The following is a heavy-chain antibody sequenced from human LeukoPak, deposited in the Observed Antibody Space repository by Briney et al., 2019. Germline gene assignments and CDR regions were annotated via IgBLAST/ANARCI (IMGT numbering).Heavy chain of an antibody. V-gene: IGHV3-7*01. D-gene: IGHD3-16*01. CDR2: INQYGSEK. Sequence: AGGSLRLSCAASGLTFSNYWMTWVRQAPGKGLEWVANINQYGSEKYYVDSVKGRFTISRDNAKNSVSLQMNSLRAEDTAVYFCARSLGDDWGQGTLVTVSS. J-gene: IGHJ4*02. CDR3: ARSLGDD. CDR1: GLTFSNYW.